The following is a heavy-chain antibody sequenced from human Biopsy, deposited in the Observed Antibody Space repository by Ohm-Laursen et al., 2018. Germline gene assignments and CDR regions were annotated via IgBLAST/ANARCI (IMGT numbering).Heavy chain of an antibody. CDR2: ISHSSGPT. J-gene: IGHJ3*02. V-gene: IGHV3-48*03. CDR3: VRLEAGLFDAFDI. D-gene: IGHD6-19*01. CDR1: GFTFSTYE. Sequence: SLRLSCAASGFTFSTYEMNWVRQAPGKGLEWISFISHSSGPTNYADSVRGRFTISRDNAKHALYLQMNSLRVEDTAFYYCVRLEAGLFDAFDIWGHGTTVTVSS.